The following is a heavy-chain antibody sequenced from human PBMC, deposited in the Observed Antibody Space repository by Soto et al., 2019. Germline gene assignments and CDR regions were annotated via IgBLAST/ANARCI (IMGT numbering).Heavy chain of an antibody. D-gene: IGHD5-12*01. CDR1: GDTFSSYT. V-gene: IGHV1-69*02. CDR3: ARAQYSGYDSVDDAFDI. J-gene: IGHJ3*02. Sequence: GASVKVSCKASGDTFSSYTISWVRQAPGQGLEWMGRIIPILGIANYAQKFQGRVTITADKSTSTAYMELSSLRSEDTAVYYCARAQYSGYDSVDDAFDIWGQGTMVTVSS. CDR2: IIPILGIA.